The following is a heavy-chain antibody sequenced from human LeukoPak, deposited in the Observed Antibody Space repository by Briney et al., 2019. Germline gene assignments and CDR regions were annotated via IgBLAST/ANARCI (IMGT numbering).Heavy chain of an antibody. Sequence: GASVKVSCKASGYTFTGYYMHWVRQAPGQGLEWMGRINPNSGGTNYAQKFQGRVTMTRDTSISTAYMELSRLRSDDTAVYYCARVHGSGSYPRAFDYGGQGTLVTVSS. V-gene: IGHV1-2*06. J-gene: IGHJ4*02. CDR2: INPNSGGT. CDR1: GYTFTGYY. CDR3: ARVHGSGSYPRAFDY. D-gene: IGHD3-10*01.